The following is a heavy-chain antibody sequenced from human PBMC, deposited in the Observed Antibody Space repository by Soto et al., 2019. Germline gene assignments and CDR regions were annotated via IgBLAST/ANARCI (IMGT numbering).Heavy chain of an antibody. CDR1: GFTFSSYG. J-gene: IGHJ4*02. CDR3: AREGYDSSGGYFDY. Sequence: QVQLVESGGGVVQPGRSLRLSCAASGFTFSSYGMHWVRQAPGKGLEWVAVIWYDGSNKYYADSVKGRFTISRDNSKNTLYLQMNRLRDEDTGVYYCAREGYDSSGGYFDYWGQGTLVTVSS. V-gene: IGHV3-33*01. CDR2: IWYDGSNK. D-gene: IGHD3-22*01.